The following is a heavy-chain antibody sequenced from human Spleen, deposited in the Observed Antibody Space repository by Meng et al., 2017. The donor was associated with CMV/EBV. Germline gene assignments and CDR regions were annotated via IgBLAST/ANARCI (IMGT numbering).Heavy chain of an antibody. CDR2: INPSGGST. V-gene: IGHV1-46*01. Sequence: ASVKVSCKASGYYFTDYYIHWVRQAPGQGLEWMGMINPSGGSTHYAQKFQGRVTLTRDTSTSTVYMQLSSLRSEDTAVYYCARGTVGFYYYYYYGMDVWGQGTTVTISS. D-gene: IGHD4-11*01. CDR3: ARGTVGFYYYYYYGMDV. CDR1: GYYFTDYY. J-gene: IGHJ6*02.